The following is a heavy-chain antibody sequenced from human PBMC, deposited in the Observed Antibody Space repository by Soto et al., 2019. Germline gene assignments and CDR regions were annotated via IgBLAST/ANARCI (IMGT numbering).Heavy chain of an antibody. CDR3: ARDVAVSAFDL. CDR2: IYYSGST. D-gene: IGHD6-19*01. V-gene: IGHV4-59*01. CDR1: GGSISSYY. Sequence: QVQLQESGPGLVKPSETLSLTCTVSGGSISSYYWSWIRQPPGKGLEWIGYIYYSGSTNYNPSLKSRVTISVDTSKNQFSLKLSSVTAADTAVYYWARDVAVSAFDLWGQGTMVTVSS. J-gene: IGHJ3*01.